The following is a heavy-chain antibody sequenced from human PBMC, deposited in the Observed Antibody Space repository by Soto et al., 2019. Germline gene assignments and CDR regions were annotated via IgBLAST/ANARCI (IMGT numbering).Heavy chain of an antibody. Sequence: SVKVSCKASGGTFSSYAISWVRQAPGQGLEWMGGIIPIFGTANYAQKFQGRVTITADKSTSTAYMELSRLRSDDTAVYYCARMRTGYSSRWEGMDVWGQGTTVTVSS. V-gene: IGHV1-69*06. J-gene: IGHJ6*02. CDR1: GGTFSSYA. D-gene: IGHD6-13*01. CDR3: ARMRTGYSSRWEGMDV. CDR2: IIPIFGTA.